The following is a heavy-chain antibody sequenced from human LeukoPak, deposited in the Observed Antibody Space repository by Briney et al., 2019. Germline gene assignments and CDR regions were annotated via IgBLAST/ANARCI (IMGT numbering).Heavy chain of an antibody. CDR2: ISYDGSNK. CDR1: GFTVSSNY. J-gene: IGHJ4*02. D-gene: IGHD3-16*02. CDR3: ATSLRLGELSLSY. V-gene: IGHV3-30-3*01. Sequence: PGGSLRLSCAASGFTVSSNYMSWVRQAPGKGLEWVAVISYDGSNKYYADSVKGRFTISRDNSKSTLYLQMNSLRADDTAVYYCATSLRLGELSLSYWGQGTLVTVSS.